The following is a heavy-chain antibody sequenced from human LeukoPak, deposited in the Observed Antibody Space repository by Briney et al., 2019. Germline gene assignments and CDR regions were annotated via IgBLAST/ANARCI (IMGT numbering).Heavy chain of an antibody. J-gene: IGHJ4*02. CDR3: AKDRTSVHLWLSDLDY. CDR2: ISYDGSNK. CDR1: GFTFSSYV. D-gene: IGHD5-18*01. Sequence: PGRSLRLSCAASGFTFSSYVMHWVRQAPGKGLEWVAIISYDGSNKYYADSVKGRFTISRDNSKNTLFLQMNSLRAEDTAVYYCAKDRTSVHLWLSDLDYWGQGTLVNVSP. V-gene: IGHV3-30*18.